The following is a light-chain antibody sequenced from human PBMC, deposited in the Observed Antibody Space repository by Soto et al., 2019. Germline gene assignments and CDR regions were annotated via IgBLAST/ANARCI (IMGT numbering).Light chain of an antibody. V-gene: IGLV2-23*03. J-gene: IGLJ2*01. CDR3: CSYAGSSTFVV. CDR1: SSDVGSYNL. CDR2: EGS. Sequence: QSALTQPASVSGTPGQSITISCTGTSSDVGSYNLVSWYQQHPGKAPKLMIYEGSKRPSGVSNCFSGSKSGNTASLTISGLQAEDEADYNCCSYAGSSTFVVFGGGTKLTVL.